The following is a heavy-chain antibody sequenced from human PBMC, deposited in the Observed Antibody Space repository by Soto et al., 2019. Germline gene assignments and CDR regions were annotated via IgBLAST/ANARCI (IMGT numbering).Heavy chain of an antibody. V-gene: IGHV2-5*02. J-gene: IGHJ6*02. D-gene: IGHD7-27*01. CDR1: GFSLNARPVG. CDR2: IYWDDDK. Sequence: SGPTLVNPTQTLTLTCTFSGFSLNARPVGVGWIRQPPGKALEWLALIYWDDDKRYSPSLKSRPTITKDTSKNQVVLTMTNMDPVDTVTYYCAHSLPPWGGMDVWGPGTTVTVSS. CDR3: AHSLPPWGGMDV.